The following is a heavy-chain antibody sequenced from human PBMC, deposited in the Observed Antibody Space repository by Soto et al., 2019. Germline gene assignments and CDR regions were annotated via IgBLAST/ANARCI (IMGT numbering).Heavy chain of an antibody. V-gene: IGHV1-69*13. CDR3: ARDLSGYSSGPSYYYGMDV. CDR1: GGTFSSYA. D-gene: IGHD3-22*01. J-gene: IGHJ6*02. CDR2: IIPIFGTA. Sequence: SVKVSCKASGGTFSSYAISWVRQGPGQGLEVLGGIIPIFGTANYAQKFQGRVTITADESTSTAYMELSSLRSEDTAVYYCARDLSGYSSGPSYYYGMDVWGQGTTVTVSS.